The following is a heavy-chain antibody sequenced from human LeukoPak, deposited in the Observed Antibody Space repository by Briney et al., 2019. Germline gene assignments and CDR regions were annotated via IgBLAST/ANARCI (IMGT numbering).Heavy chain of an antibody. Sequence: SSETLSLTCTVSGYSNSSGYYWGWIRRPPGKGLEWIGSIYHSGSTYYKPSLKSRVTISVDTSKNQFSPKLRSVTAADTAVYYCARDLRSSSGSVDYWGQGTLVTVSS. CDR2: IYHSGST. CDR3: ARDLRSSSGSVDY. D-gene: IGHD3-22*01. J-gene: IGHJ4*02. V-gene: IGHV4-38-2*02. CDR1: GYSNSSGYY.